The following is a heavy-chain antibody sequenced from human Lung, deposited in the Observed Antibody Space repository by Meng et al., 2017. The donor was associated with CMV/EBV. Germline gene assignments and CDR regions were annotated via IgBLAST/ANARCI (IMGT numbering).Heavy chain of an antibody. Sequence: SCAASGFTFSSYWMHWVRQAPGKGLEWVSRIDSDGSSTTYAESVKGRFTISRDNAKNTLFLQMISLRAEDTAVYYCTRDGDYYDANLHSGQGGLVTVSS. V-gene: IGHV3-74*01. J-gene: IGHJ4*02. CDR3: TRDGDYYDANLH. CDR2: IDSDGSST. CDR1: GFTFSSYW. D-gene: IGHD3-16*01.